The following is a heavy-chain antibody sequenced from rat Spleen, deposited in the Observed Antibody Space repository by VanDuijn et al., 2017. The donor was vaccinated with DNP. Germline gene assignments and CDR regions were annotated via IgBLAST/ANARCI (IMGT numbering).Heavy chain of an antibody. V-gene: IGHV5S13*01. Sequence: EVQLVESGGGLVQPGRSLKLSCVASGFTFNKYGMAWVRQAPTQGLEWVASISTIGDNAYYRDSVKGRFTISRDNAKNTQYLQMNSLRSEDTATYYCARVGDLHDGGDGDVLDAWGQGTSVTVSS. CDR2: ISTIGDNA. CDR3: ARVGDLHDGGDGDVLDA. D-gene: IGHD1-12*02. CDR1: GFTFNKYG. J-gene: IGHJ4*01.